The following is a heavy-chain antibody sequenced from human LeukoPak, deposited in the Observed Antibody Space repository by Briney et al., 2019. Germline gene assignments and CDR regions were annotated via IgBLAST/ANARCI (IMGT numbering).Heavy chain of an antibody. J-gene: IGHJ6*02. CDR3: ASPPHTLWSPGLYGMDV. Sequence: SETLSLTCTASGGSISSSSYYWGWIRQPPGKGLEWIGSIYYSGSTYYNPSLKSRVTISVDTSKNQFSLKLSSVTAADTAVYYCASPPHTLWSPGLYGMDVWGQGTTVTVSS. CDR2: IYYSGST. D-gene: IGHD3-10*01. V-gene: IGHV4-39*01. CDR1: GGSISSSSYY.